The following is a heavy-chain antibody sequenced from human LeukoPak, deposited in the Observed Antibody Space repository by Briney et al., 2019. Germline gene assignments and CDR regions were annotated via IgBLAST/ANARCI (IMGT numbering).Heavy chain of an antibody. CDR2: IKTDGSLI. V-gene: IGHV3-7*01. J-gene: IGHJ4*02. Sequence: GGSLRLSCAASGFSFSTSSMNWVRQAPGKGLEWVANIKTDGSLIYYVDSVKGRFTISRDNAKNSLFLEMTSLRVEDTAVYYCARDLNWETYWGQGTLVSVSS. CDR3: ARDLNWETY. CDR1: GFSFSTSS. D-gene: IGHD7-27*01.